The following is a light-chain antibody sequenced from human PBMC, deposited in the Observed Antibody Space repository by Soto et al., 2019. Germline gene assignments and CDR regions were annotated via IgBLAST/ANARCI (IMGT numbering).Light chain of an antibody. J-gene: IGLJ2*01. V-gene: IGLV2-11*01. CDR2: DAS. Sequence: QSVLTQPRSVSGSPGQSVTIACTGTSSDVGDYDYVSWYQQHPGKTPKLMIYDASKRPSGVPDRFSGSKSGNTASLTISGLQAEDEADYYCCSYAGTYPHVVFGGGTKVTVL. CDR3: CSYAGTYPHVV. CDR1: SSDVGDYDY.